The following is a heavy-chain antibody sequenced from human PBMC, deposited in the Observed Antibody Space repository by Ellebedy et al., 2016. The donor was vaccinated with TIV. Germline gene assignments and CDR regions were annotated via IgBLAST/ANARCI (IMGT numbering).Heavy chain of an antibody. CDR2: IYYSGNT. CDR1: GVFINSYF. CDR3: AKSWYRSGSFQRFDP. Sequence: SETLSLTCSVSGVFINSYFWGWIRQPPGKGLEWVGTIYYSGNTYHNPSLNSRITISVDTSRNQFSLKLTSVTAADTALYYCAKSWYRSGSFQRFDPWGQGTLVTVSS. J-gene: IGHJ5*02. D-gene: IGHD3-10*01. V-gene: IGHV4-59*05.